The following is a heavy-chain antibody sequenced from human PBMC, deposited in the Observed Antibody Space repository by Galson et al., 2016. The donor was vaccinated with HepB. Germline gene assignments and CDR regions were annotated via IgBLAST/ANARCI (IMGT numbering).Heavy chain of an antibody. Sequence: SLRLSCAASGFTFSNYGLHWVRQTPGKGLEWVASIWKDADNTYYSGSVRGRFTVSRDNSKNTLYLDMNSLRVEDTASYYCARPGSAVADWGLGENYWYFDLWGRGTLVIVSS. V-gene: IGHV3-33*01. CDR1: GFTFSNYG. CDR2: IWKDADNT. D-gene: IGHD3-16*01. CDR3: ARPGSAVADWGLGENYWYFDL. J-gene: IGHJ2*01.